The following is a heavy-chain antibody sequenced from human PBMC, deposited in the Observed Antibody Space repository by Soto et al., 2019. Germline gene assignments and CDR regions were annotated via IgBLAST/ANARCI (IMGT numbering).Heavy chain of an antibody. CDR2: ISAYNGNT. J-gene: IGHJ4*02. CDR3: ARGFTPQETNPGFDY. Sequence: QVQLVQSGAEVKKPGASVKVSCKASGYTFTSYGISWVRQAPGQGLEWMKWISAYNGNTYYAQKFQGRVTMTTDTSTSTAYMELRSLRSDDTAVYYCARGFTPQETNPGFDYWGQGTLVTVSS. D-gene: IGHD3-16*01. V-gene: IGHV1-18*01. CDR1: GYTFTSYG.